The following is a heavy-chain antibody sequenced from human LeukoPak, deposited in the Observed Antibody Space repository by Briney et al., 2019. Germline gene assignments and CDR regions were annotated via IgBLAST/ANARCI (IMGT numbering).Heavy chain of an antibody. Sequence: GASVKVSCKASGYNFRSYAIHWVRQAPGQRLEWMGWINTGSGNTKYSDKFAGKFTITRDTYASTAYMDLSSLRSEDTAVYYCARESFGTSRPSDYWGQGTLVTVSS. CDR1: GYNFRSYA. D-gene: IGHD1-14*01. J-gene: IGHJ4*02. CDR2: INTGSGNT. V-gene: IGHV1-3*04. CDR3: ARESFGTSRPSDY.